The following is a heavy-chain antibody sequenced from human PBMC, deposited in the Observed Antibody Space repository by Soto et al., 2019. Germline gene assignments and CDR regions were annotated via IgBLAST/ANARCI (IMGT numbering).Heavy chain of an antibody. CDR3: MTTTRDRPFDY. D-gene: IGHD1-1*01. CDR1: GFRFSSYW. V-gene: IGHV3-7*03. CDR2: IRQDRSEK. Sequence: EASLRLSCEASGFRFSSYWMTWVRQAPGKRLEYVAIIRQDRSEKKYVDSVMGRFTISRDNAKTSSYLKMNSLRDEDTAVYYCMTTTRDRPFDYWGQGTLVTVSS. J-gene: IGHJ4*02.